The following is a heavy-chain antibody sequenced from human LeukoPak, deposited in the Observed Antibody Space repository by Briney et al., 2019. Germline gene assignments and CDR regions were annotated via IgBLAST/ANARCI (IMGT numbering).Heavy chain of an antibody. CDR1: GGSVSSGSYY. CDR3: ARDRDCSSTSCWTDLGGYYYYYGVDV. CDR2: IYYSGST. J-gene: IGHJ6*02. D-gene: IGHD2-2*01. V-gene: IGHV4-61*01. Sequence: SETLSLTCTVSGGSVSSGSYYWSWIRQPPGKGLEWIGYIYYSGSTNYNPSLKSRVTISVDTSKNQFSLKLSSVTAADTAVYYCARDRDCSSTSCWTDLGGYYYYYGVDVWGQGTTVTVSS.